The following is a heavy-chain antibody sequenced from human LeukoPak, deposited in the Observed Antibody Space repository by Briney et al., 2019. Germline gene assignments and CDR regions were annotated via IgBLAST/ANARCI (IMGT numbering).Heavy chain of an antibody. CDR3: ARDRYSSSLHPYYYYMDV. Sequence: GGSLRLSCAASGFTFSDYYMSWIRQAPGKGLEWVSYISSSSSTIYYADSVKGRFTISRDNAKNSLYLQMNSLRAEDTAVYYCARDRYSSSLHPYYYYMDVWGKGTTVTVSS. V-gene: IGHV3-11*04. CDR2: ISSSSSTI. D-gene: IGHD6-13*01. CDR1: GFTFSDYY. J-gene: IGHJ6*03.